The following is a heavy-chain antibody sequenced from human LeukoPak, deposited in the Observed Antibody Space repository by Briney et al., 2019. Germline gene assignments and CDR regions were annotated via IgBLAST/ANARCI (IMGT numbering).Heavy chain of an antibody. D-gene: IGHD5-18*01. CDR3: ARQRDTASVGAFDI. CDR2: IHFSGTT. V-gene: IGHV4-39*01. J-gene: IGHJ3*02. Sequence: SETLSLTCTVSGGSIRSNTNFWGWNSSNYWGWIRQPPGKGLEWIGSIHFSGTTYYNPSLQSRLTISVDASRNQFSLKVTSVTATDTALYYCARQRDTASVGAFDIWGQGTMATVSS. CDR1: GGSIRSNTNFWGWNSSNY.